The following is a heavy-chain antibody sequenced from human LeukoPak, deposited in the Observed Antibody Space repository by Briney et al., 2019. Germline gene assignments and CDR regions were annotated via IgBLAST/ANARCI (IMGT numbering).Heavy chain of an antibody. J-gene: IGHJ3*02. Sequence: ASVKVSCKVSGYTLTELSMHWVRQAPGKGLEWMGGFDPEDGETIYAQKFQGRVTMTEDTSTDTAYMELSSLRSEDTAVYYCAREARITIFGVVIGAFDIWGQGTMVTVSS. CDR3: AREARITIFGVVIGAFDI. CDR2: FDPEDGET. CDR1: GYTLTELS. V-gene: IGHV1-24*01. D-gene: IGHD3-3*01.